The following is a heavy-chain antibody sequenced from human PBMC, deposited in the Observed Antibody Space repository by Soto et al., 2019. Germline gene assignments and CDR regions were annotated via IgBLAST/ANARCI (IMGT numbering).Heavy chain of an antibody. CDR2: INAGNGDT. Sequence: ASVKVSCKASRYSFTTYALHWVRQAPGQRLEWMGWINAGNGDTKYSEKFQGRVTITRDTSANTAYMELSSLRSEDTSVYYCARDPGSGAALRAYHFDYWGQGTLVTVSS. D-gene: IGHD4-17*01. J-gene: IGHJ4*02. CDR1: RYSFTTYA. V-gene: IGHV1-3*01. CDR3: ARDPGSGAALRAYHFDY.